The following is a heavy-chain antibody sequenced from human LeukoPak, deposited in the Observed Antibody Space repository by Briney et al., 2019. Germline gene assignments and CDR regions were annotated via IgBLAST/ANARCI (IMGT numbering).Heavy chain of an antibody. D-gene: IGHD2-2*01. CDR2: IRYDGSNK. CDR3: AKTDCSSTSCYFSAFDI. Sequence: PGGSLRLSCAASGFTFSSYGMHWVRQAPGKGLEWVAFIRYDGSNKYYADSVKGRFTISRDNSKNTLYLQMNSLRAEDTAVYYCAKTDCSSTSCYFSAFDIWGQGTMVTVSS. J-gene: IGHJ3*02. V-gene: IGHV3-30*02. CDR1: GFTFSSYG.